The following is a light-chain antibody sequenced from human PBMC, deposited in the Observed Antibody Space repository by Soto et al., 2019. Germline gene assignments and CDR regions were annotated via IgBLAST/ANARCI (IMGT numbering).Light chain of an antibody. CDR2: NTN. V-gene: IGLV8-61*01. CDR1: SGSVSTTNY. J-gene: IGLJ2*01. Sequence: QTVVTQEPSFSVSPGGTVTLTCGLSSGSVSTTNYPSWYRQTPGQPPRTLIYNTNTRSSGVPDRFSGSIVGNKAALTITGAQADDESDYYCVLYIGSGILIFGGGTKVTVL. CDR3: VLYIGSGILI.